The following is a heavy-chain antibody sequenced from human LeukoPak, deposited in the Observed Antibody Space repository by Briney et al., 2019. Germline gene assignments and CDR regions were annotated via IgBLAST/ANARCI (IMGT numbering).Heavy chain of an antibody. J-gene: IGHJ6*02. CDR3: ARVGDYSYYYYGMDV. CDR1: GFTVSSTY. D-gene: IGHD4-17*01. CDR2: LFSGGGT. Sequence: GGSLRLSCAASGFTVSSTYMSWVRQAPGKGLEWVSVLFSGGGTYYADSVKGRFTISRDNSKNTLDLQMNSLRAEDTAVYYCARVGDYSYYYYGMDVWGQGTTVTVSS. V-gene: IGHV3-53*05.